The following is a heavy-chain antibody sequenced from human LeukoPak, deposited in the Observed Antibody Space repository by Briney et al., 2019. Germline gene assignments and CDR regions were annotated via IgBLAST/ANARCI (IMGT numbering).Heavy chain of an antibody. D-gene: IGHD5-24*01. CDR3: AKGDDIGKHPTRAYYFDT. CDR1: GFTFSRHA. J-gene: IGHJ4*02. CDR2: IGLNSVNT. Sequence: GGSLRLSCAASGFTFSRHAMIWFRQAPGKGLDWVSTIGLNSVNTLCAESVQGRFSISRDNSKNTLDLQMDNLRVDDTAVYYCAKGDDIGKHPTRAYYFDTWGQGTLVTVSS. V-gene: IGHV3-23*01.